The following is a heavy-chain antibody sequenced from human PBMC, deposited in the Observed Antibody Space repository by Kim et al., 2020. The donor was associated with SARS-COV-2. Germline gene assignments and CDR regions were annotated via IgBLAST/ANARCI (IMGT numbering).Heavy chain of an antibody. D-gene: IGHD3-10*01. V-gene: IGHV3-43*02. CDR2: ISGDGGST. Sequence: GGSLRLSCAASGFTFDDYAMHWVRQAPGKGLEWVSLISGDGGSTYYADSVKGRFTISRDNSKNSLYLQMNSLRTEDTALYYCAKFITMVRGVIITWDAFDIWGQGTMVTVSS. CDR3: AKFITMVRGVIITWDAFDI. CDR1: GFTFDDYA. J-gene: IGHJ3*02.